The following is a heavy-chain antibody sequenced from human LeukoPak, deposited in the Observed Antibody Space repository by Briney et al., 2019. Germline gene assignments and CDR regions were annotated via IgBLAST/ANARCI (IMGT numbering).Heavy chain of an antibody. J-gene: IGHJ5*02. D-gene: IGHD2-15*01. CDR3: ARECSGGSCYWFDP. Sequence: ISAYNGNTNFAQKLQGRVTMTRDTSTSTVYMELSSLRSEDTAVYYCARECSGGSCYWFDPWGQGTLVTVSS. CDR2: ISAYNGNT. V-gene: IGHV1-18*01.